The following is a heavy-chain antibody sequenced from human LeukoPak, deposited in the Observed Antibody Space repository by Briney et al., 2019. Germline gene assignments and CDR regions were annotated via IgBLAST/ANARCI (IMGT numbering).Heavy chain of an antibody. J-gene: IGHJ4*02. CDR2: ISSSSNTT. V-gene: IGHV3-48*01. Sequence: GGSLRLSCAASGFTFSSYSMNWVRQAPGKGLEWVSYISSSSNTTYYADSVKGRFTISRDNAKNSLYLQMNSLRAEDTAVYYCARDYYLDYWGQGTLVTVSS. CDR3: ARDYYLDY. CDR1: GFTFSSYS.